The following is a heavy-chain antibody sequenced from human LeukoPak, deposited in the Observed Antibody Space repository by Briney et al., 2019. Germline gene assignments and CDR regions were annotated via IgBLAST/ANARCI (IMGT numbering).Heavy chain of an antibody. CDR3: ARAGFALAPLRGTPFDY. D-gene: IGHD6-6*01. Sequence: SETLSLTCGVYDGSFSDFYWSWIRQPPGKGLEWIGEINHSGSANYNPSLKSRVTISVDTSKNQFSLKLSSVTAADTAVYYCARAGFALAPLRGTPFDYWGQGTLVTVSS. V-gene: IGHV4-34*01. CDR1: DGSFSDFY. CDR2: INHSGSA. J-gene: IGHJ4*02.